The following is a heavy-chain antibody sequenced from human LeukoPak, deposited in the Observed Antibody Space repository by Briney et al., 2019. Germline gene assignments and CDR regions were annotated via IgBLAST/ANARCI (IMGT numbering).Heavy chain of an antibody. V-gene: IGHV3-21*01. D-gene: IGHD2-15*01. CDR3: ARDQVVQGAPDYGMDV. Sequence: GGSLRLSCAASGFTFSSYSMNWVRQAPGKGLEWVSSISSSSSYIYYADSVKGRFTISRDNAKNSLYLQMNGLRAEDTAVYYCARDQVVQGAPDYGMDVWGQGTTVTVSS. CDR2: ISSSSSYI. J-gene: IGHJ6*02. CDR1: GFTFSSYS.